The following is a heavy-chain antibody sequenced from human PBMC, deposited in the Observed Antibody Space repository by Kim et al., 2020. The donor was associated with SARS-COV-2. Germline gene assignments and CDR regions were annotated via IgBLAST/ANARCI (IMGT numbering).Heavy chain of an antibody. Sequence: SETLSLTCTVSGYSISSGYCCGWIRQPPGKGLEWIGSIFHSGSTYYNPSLKSRITISVDTSKNQFSLKLSSVTAADTAVYYCARGGTYYDFLTGYYIPYYFDYWGQGTLVTVSS. CDR2: IFHSGST. V-gene: IGHV4-38-2*02. CDR3: ARGGTYYDFLTGYYIPYYFDY. J-gene: IGHJ4*02. D-gene: IGHD3-9*01. CDR1: GYSISSGYC.